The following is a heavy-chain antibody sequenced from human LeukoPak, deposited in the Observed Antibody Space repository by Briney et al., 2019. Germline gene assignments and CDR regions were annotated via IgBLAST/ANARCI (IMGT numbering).Heavy chain of an antibody. CDR1: GGSFSGYY. CDR3: ARGRDGYSN. J-gene: IGHJ4*02. Sequence: SETLSLTCAVYGGSFSGYYRSWIRQPPGKGLEWIGYIYYTGSSDYNPSLKSRVTISLDMSKNQFSLKLTSVTAADTAVYFCARGRDGYSNWGQGTLVTVSS. D-gene: IGHD4-11*01. V-gene: IGHV4-59*01. CDR2: IYYTGSS.